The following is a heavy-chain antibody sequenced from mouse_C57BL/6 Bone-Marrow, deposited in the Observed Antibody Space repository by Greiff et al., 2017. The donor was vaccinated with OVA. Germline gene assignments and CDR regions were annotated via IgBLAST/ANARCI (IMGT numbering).Heavy chain of an antibody. J-gene: IGHJ2*01. CDR1: GYTFTSYW. CDR2: IDPSDSYT. V-gene: IGHV1-69*01. D-gene: IGHD2-1*01. Sequence: QVQLQQPGAELVMPGASVKLSCKASGYTFTSYWMHWVKQRPGQGLEWIGEIDPSDSYTNYNQKFKGKSTLTVDKSSSTAYMQLSSLTSEDSAVYYCATHYGNYSGYWGQGTTLTVSS. CDR3: ATHYGNYSGY.